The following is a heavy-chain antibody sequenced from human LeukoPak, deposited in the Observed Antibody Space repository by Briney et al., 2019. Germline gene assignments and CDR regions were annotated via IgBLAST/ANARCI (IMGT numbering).Heavy chain of an antibody. Sequence: PGGSLRLSCAASGFSFSTYSMNWVRQAPGKGLEWLSYITDSSSSIFYAESVKGRFTISRDNAKNSLYLQMNSLRAEDTAVHYCARDRPHSGYDFDYWGQGTLVTVSS. CDR1: GFSFSTYS. D-gene: IGHD5-12*01. CDR2: ITDSSSSI. J-gene: IGHJ4*02. V-gene: IGHV3-48*01. CDR3: ARDRPHSGYDFDY.